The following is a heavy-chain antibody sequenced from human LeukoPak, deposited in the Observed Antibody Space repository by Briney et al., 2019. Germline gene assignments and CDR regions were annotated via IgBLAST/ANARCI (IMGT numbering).Heavy chain of an antibody. CDR1: GGSISSYY. CDR2: TFYSGST. D-gene: IGHD5-18*01. J-gene: IGHJ4*02. V-gene: IGHV4-39*01. CDR3: ASYGYSYNYYFDY. Sequence: SETLSLTCTVSGGSISSYYWGWIRQPPGKGLEWIGSTFYSGSTYYNPSLKSRVTISVDTSKDQFSLKLSSVTAAGTAVYYCASYGYSYNYYFDYWGQGTLVTVSS.